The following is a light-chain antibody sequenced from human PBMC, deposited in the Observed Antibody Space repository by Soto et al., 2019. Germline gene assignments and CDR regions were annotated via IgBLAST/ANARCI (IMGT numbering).Light chain of an antibody. CDR2: TAP. CDR1: QSISTW. J-gene: IGKJ1*01. CDR3: QQYNSAWT. Sequence: DIQMTQSPSTLSASVGDRVTITCRASQSISTWLAWYQQKPGKAPKLLIYTAPNLEGGVPSRFSGSGSGTEFTLTISSLQPDDFATYYCQQYNSAWTFGQGTKV. V-gene: IGKV1-5*03.